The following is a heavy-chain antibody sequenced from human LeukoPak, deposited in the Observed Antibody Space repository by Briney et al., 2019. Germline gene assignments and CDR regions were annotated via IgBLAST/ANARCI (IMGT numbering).Heavy chain of an antibody. Sequence: WETLSLTCTVSGGSINSYYWSWIRQPPGKGLEWIGYVSYSGSTNYNPSLKSRVTISVDTSKNLFFLKLTSVTAADTALYYCARGNANWGQGTLVTVSS. CDR3: ARGNAN. V-gene: IGHV4-59*01. CDR1: GGSINSYY. CDR2: VSYSGST. J-gene: IGHJ4*02.